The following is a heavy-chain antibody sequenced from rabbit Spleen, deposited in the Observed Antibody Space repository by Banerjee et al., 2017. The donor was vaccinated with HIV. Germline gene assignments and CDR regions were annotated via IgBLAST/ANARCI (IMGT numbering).Heavy chain of an antibody. CDR1: GFSFSSSDY. J-gene: IGHJ3*01. V-gene: IGHV1S40*01. CDR3: ARDSGNTYGFIDL. D-gene: IGHD6-1*01. CDR2: IDPVFGIT. Sequence: QSLEESGGDLVKPGASLTLTCTASGFSFSSSDYMCWVRQAPGKGLEWIGYIDPVFGITYYANWVNGRFSISRENAQNTVFLQMTSLTAAGTATYFCARDSGNTYGFIDLWGQGTLVTVS.